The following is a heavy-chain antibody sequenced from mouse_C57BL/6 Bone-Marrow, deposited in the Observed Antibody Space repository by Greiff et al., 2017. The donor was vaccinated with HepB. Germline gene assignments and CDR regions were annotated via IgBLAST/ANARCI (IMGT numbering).Heavy chain of an antibody. V-gene: IGHV1-64*01. J-gene: IGHJ4*01. CDR1: GYTFTSYW. Sequence: VQLQQSGAELVKPGASVKLSCKASGYTFTSYWMHWVKQRPGQGLEWIGMIHPNSGSTNYNEKFTSKATLTVDKSSSTAYMQLSSLTSEDSAVYYCARRIYYDLYAMDYWGQGTSVTVSS. D-gene: IGHD2-4*01. CDR2: IHPNSGST. CDR3: ARRIYYDLYAMDY.